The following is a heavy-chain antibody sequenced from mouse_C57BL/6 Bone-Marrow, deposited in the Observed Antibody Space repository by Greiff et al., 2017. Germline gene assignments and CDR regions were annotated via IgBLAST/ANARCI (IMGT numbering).Heavy chain of an antibody. CDR1: GFNIKVDY. CDR3: TTWAPFAY. J-gene: IGHJ3*01. V-gene: IGHV14-4*01. CDR2: IDPENGDT. Sequence: VQLQQSGAELVRPGASVKLSCTASGFNIKVDYMHWVKQRPEQGLEWIGWIDPENGDTEYASKFQGKATITADTSSNTAYLQLSSLTSEDTAVYYCTTWAPFAYWGQGTLVTVSA.